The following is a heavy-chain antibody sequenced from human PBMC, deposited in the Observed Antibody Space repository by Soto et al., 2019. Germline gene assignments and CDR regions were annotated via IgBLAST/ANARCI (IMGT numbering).Heavy chain of an antibody. CDR2: ISAYNGNT. CDR1: GYTFTSYG. CDR3: ARGDFNYDFWSGSFAGTGFDY. Sequence: ASVKVSCKASGYTFTSYGISWVRQAPGQGLEWMGWISAYNGNTNYAQKLQGRVTMTTDTSTSTAYMELRSLRSDDTAVYYCARGDFNYDFWSGSFAGTGFDYWGQGTLVTVSS. J-gene: IGHJ4*02. V-gene: IGHV1-18*01. D-gene: IGHD3-3*01.